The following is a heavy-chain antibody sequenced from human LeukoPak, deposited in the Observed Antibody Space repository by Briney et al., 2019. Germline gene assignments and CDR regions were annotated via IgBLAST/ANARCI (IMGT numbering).Heavy chain of an antibody. J-gene: IGHJ4*02. CDR1: GFIFSDYS. Sequence: GGSLRLSCAASGFIFSDYSMTWVRQAPGKGLEWVSYIGRTTSPIYYADSVKGRFTISRDNAKNTLYLQMNSLRAEDTGVYYCARVGFWGQGTLVTVSS. CDR2: IGRTTSPI. D-gene: IGHD1-26*01. V-gene: IGHV3-48*01. CDR3: ARVGF.